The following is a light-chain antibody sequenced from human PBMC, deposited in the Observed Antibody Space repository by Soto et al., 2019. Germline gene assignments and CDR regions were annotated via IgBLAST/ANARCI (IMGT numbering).Light chain of an antibody. V-gene: IGLV4-69*01. J-gene: IGLJ1*01. CDR3: QTWGTGIHV. Sequence: QPVLTQSPSASASLGASVKLTCTLSSGHSNYAIAWHQQQPEKGPRYLMNVNSDGSHSKADGIPDRFSGSSSGAERYLTISSLQSEDEADYYCQTWGTGIHVFGTGTKLTVL. CDR1: SGHSNYA. CDR2: VNSDGSH.